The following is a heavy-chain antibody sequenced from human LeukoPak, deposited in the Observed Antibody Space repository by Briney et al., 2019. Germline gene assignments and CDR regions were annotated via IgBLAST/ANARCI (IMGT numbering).Heavy chain of an antibody. V-gene: IGHV1-46*01. CDR2: INPSGGST. J-gene: IGHJ5*02. Sequence: ASVKVSCKASGYTFTNYYMHWVRQAPGQGLEGMGIINPSGGSTSYAQKFQGRVTMTRDTSTSTVYREVRALRTEETAGHYRPKEEYVVRSWFDPWGQGTLVTVSS. CDR3: PKEEYVVRSWFDP. D-gene: IGHD3-22*01. CDR1: GYTFTNYY.